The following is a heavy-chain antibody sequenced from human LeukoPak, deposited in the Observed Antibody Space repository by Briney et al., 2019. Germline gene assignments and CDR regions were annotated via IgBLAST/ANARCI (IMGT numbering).Heavy chain of an antibody. CDR3: ASLGTSDRSHY. D-gene: IGHD1-7*01. CDR1: GFTFSTYA. J-gene: IGHJ4*02. Sequence: PGGSLRLSCAASGFTFSTYAMTWVRQAPGKGLEWVSAISSSGGDTYYSDSVKGRFTISRDNSKNTLFLQMNSLRVEDTALYYCASLGTSDRSHYWGQGTLVTVSS. V-gene: IGHV3-23*01. CDR2: ISSSGGDT.